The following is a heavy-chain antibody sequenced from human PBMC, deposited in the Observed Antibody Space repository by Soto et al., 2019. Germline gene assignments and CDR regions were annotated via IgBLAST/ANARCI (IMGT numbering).Heavy chain of an antibody. V-gene: IGHV4-39*01. J-gene: IGHJ4*02. D-gene: IGHD1-26*01. CDR1: GGSVSSGSYY. CDR2: IYYSGST. CDR3: ASGEWELLPGDY. Sequence: PSETLSLTCTVSGGSVSSGSYYWSWIRQPPGKGLEWIGSIYYSGSTYYNPSLKSRVTISVDTSKNQFSLKLSSVTAADTAVYYCASGEWELLPGDYWGQGTLVTVSS.